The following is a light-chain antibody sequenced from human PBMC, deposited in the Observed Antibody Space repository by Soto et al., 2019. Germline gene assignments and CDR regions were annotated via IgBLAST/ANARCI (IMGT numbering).Light chain of an antibody. Sequence: EIVLTQSTGSLSLSPGERATLSYRASQSVSSSYLAWYQQKPGQAPRLLIYGASGRATGIPDRFSGSGSGTDFTLTISRLEPEDFAVYYCQQYGSSLGLTFGGGTKVEIK. V-gene: IGKV3-20*01. J-gene: IGKJ4*01. CDR3: QQYGSSLGLT. CDR2: GAS. CDR1: QSVSSSY.